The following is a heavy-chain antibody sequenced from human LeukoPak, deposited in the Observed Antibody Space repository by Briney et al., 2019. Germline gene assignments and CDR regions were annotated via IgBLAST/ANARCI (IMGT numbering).Heavy chain of an antibody. CDR3: TRRSGDYVWGSYRYTGDFDY. CDR2: IGSKANSYAT. Sequence: HGGSLRLSCAASGFTFSGSAMHWVRPASGKGLEWVGRIGSKANSYATAYAASVKGRFTISRDDSKNTAYLQMNSLKTEDAAVYYCTRRSGDYVWGSYRYTGDFDYWGQGTLVTVSS. D-gene: IGHD3-16*02. V-gene: IGHV3-73*01. J-gene: IGHJ4*02. CDR1: GFTFSGSA.